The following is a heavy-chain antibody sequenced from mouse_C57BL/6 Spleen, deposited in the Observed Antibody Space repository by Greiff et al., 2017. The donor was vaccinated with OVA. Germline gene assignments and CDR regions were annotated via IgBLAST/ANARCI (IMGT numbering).Heavy chain of an antibody. CDR2: IDPSDSET. CDR1: GYTFTSYW. Sequence: QVQLQHPGAELVRPGSSVKLSCKASGYTFTSYWMHWVKQRPIQGLEWIGNIDPSDSETHYNQKFKDKATLTVDKSSSTAYMQLSSLTSEDSAVYYCARQIYYGNCYAMDYWGQGTSVTVSS. J-gene: IGHJ4*01. V-gene: IGHV1-52*01. D-gene: IGHD2-1*01. CDR3: ARQIYYGNCYAMDY.